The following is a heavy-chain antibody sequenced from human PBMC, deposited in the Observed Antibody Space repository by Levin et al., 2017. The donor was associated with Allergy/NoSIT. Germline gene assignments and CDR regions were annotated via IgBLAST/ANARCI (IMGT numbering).Heavy chain of an antibody. V-gene: IGHV4-34*01. Sequence: SETLSLTCAVYGGSFSGYYWSWIRQPPGKGLEWIGEINHSGSTNYNPSLKSRVTISVDTSKNQFSLKLSSVTAADTAVYYCARGRGWLKLDAFDIWGQGTMVTVSS. J-gene: IGHJ3*02. CDR2: INHSGST. CDR3: ARGRGWLKLDAFDI. CDR1: GGSFSGYY. D-gene: IGHD5-24*01.